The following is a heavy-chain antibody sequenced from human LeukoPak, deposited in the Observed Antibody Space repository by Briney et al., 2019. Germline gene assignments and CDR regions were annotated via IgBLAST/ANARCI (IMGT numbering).Heavy chain of an antibody. CDR2: LSFNGVNA. D-gene: IGHD5-24*01. J-gene: IGHJ6*02. CDR1: GFTFSSYD. Sequence: GGSLRLSCAASGFTFSSYDMHWVRQAPGMGLEWVAVLSFNGVNAYYADSVRGRFTVSRENSRNYLQMNSLRAEDTAVYFCAKDRVGPGSYNYIMDVWGQGTTVTVSS. V-gene: IGHV3-30*18. CDR3: AKDRVGPGSYNYIMDV.